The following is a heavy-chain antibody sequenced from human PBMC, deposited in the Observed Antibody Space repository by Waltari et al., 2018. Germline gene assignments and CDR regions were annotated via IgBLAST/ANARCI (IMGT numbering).Heavy chain of an antibody. D-gene: IGHD3-22*01. J-gene: IGHJ3*02. CDR1: GFTFSSYG. Sequence: QVQLVESGGGVVQPGKSLRLSCAASGFTFSSYGMHWVRQAPGKGLEWVAVIWYDGSNKYYADSVKGRFTISRDNSKNTLYLQMNSLRAEDTAMYYCAKLDYYDSSGYRVVDAFDIWGQGTMVTVSS. V-gene: IGHV3-30*18. CDR2: IWYDGSNK. CDR3: AKLDYYDSSGYRVVDAFDI.